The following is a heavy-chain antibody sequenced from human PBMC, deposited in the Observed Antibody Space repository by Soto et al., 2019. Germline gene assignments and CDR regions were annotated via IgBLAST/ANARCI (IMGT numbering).Heavy chain of an antibody. CDR3: TREGSGWYKD. V-gene: IGHV4-59*01. CDR2: IYYSGST. Sequence: SKTLSLTCTVSGCSISSYYWSWIRQPPGKGLEWIGYIYYSGSTNYNPSLKSRVTISVDTSKNQFSLKLSSVTAADTAVYYCTREGSGWYKDWGQGTLVTVSS. J-gene: IGHJ4*02. CDR1: GCSISSYY. D-gene: IGHD6-19*01.